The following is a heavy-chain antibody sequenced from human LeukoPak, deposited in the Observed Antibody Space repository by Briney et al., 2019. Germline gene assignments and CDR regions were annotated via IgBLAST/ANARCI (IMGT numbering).Heavy chain of an antibody. CDR1: GYTFTNYY. CDR3: AREESGGYFDY. Sequence: ASVKVSCKASGYTFTNYYMRWVRQAPGQGLEWMGLINPTGISTNYAQKFRGRVTMTRDTSTTTVYMELSSLRSEDTAVYYCAREESGGYFDYWGQGTLVTVSS. D-gene: IGHD2-8*02. J-gene: IGHJ4*02. V-gene: IGHV1-46*01. CDR2: INPTGIST.